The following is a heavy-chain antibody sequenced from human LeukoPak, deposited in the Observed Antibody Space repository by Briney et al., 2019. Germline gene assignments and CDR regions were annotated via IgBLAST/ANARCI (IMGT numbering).Heavy chain of an antibody. CDR1: GGSISSGDYY. V-gene: IGHV4-30-4*01. CDR2: IYYSGST. J-gene: IGHJ4*02. D-gene: IGHD3-22*01. Sequence: SETLSLTCTVSGGSISSGDYYWSWIRQPPGKGLEWIGYIYYSGSTYYNPSLKSRVTISVDTSKNQFSLKLSSVTAADTAVYYCARGLGYYDSSGYYKDYWGQGTLVTVSS. CDR3: ARGLGYYDSSGYYKDY.